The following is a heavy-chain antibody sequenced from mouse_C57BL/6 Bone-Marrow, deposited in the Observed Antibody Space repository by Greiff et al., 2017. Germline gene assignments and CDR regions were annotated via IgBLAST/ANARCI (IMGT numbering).Heavy chain of an antibody. Sequence: VKLMESGPELVKPGASVKLSCKASGYTFTSYDINWVKQRPGQGLEWIGWIYPRDGSTKYNEKFKGKATLTVDTSSRTAYMELHSLTSEDSAVYFCARLEFDGSSGDWYFDVWGTGTTVTVSS. CDR1: GYTFTSYD. CDR3: ARLEFDGSSGDWYFDV. D-gene: IGHD1-1*01. CDR2: IYPRDGST. J-gene: IGHJ1*03. V-gene: IGHV1-85*01.